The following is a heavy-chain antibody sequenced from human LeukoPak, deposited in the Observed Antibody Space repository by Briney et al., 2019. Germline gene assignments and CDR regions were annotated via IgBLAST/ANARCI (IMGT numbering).Heavy chain of an antibody. CDR1: GGSFSSYY. CDR2: IYYSGST. J-gene: IGHJ1*01. V-gene: IGHV4-59*01. CDR3: ATYSSTGIFQH. Sequence: SETPSLTCTVSGGSFSSYYWSWLRQPPGKGMEWIGYIYYSGSTNYNPSLKSRVIISVHTSKNQFSLKLSSVTAADTAVYYCATYSSTGIFQHWGQGTLVTVSS. D-gene: IGHD6-13*01.